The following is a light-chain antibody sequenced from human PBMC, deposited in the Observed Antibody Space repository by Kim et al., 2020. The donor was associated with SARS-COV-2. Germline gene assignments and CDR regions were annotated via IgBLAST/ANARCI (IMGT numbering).Light chain of an antibody. Sequence: PGEGAILAGRASQSIGISLGWYQHKPGQAPRLLIYDAAIRAAGIPDRFSGGGSGTDFTLNIGSLEPEDFAVYYCQQRNNWPPAVTFGGGTKVDIK. CDR3: QQRNNWPPAVT. J-gene: IGKJ4*01. V-gene: IGKV3-11*01. CDR1: QSIGIS. CDR2: DAA.